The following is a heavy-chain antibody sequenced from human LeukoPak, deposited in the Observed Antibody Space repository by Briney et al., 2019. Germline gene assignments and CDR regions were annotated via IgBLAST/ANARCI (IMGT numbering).Heavy chain of an antibody. V-gene: IGHV3-23*01. CDR3: AHGTMYQLDY. J-gene: IGHJ4*02. D-gene: IGHD2-2*01. CDR1: GFTLSSYA. CDR2: ISGNGYA. Sequence: GGSLRLSCAASGFTLSSYAMNWVRQAPGKGLEWVSAISGNGYAYYADSVKGRFTISRDNSKSTLYLQMNSLRAEDTAVYYCAHGTMYQLDYWGQGTLVTVSS.